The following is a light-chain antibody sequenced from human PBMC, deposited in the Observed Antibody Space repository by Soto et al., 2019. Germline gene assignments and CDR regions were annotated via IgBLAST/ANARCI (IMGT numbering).Light chain of an antibody. J-gene: IGKJ2*01. V-gene: IGKV1-33*01. CDR1: QDISNY. CDR3: QQYDNLRPT. CDR2: DAS. Sequence: DIQMTPSPSSLSASVGDRVTITCQARQDISNYLNWYQQKPGKAPKLLIYDASNLETGVPSRFSGSGSGTDFTFTISSLQPEDIATYYCQQYDNLRPTFGQGTKLEIK.